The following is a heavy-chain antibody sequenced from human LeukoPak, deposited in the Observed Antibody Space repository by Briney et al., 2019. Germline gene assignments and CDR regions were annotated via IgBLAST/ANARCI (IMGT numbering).Heavy chain of an antibody. CDR1: GFTFGNYA. CDR3: ARALGYCSGGSCYVAY. CDR2: ISYGGSNK. V-gene: IGHV3-30*04. D-gene: IGHD2-15*01. J-gene: IGHJ4*02. Sequence: PGGSLRLSCAASGFTFGNYAMHWVRQAPGKGLEWVAVISYGGSNKYYADSVKGRFTISRDNSKNTLYLQMNSLRAEDTAVYYCARALGYCSGGSCYVAYWGQGTPVTVSS.